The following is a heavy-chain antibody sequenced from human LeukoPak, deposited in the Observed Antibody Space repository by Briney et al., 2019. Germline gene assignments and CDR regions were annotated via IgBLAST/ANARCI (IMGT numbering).Heavy chain of an antibody. D-gene: IGHD6-13*01. V-gene: IGHV1-46*01. CDR3: ARALEQQLAPNWFDP. CDR2: INPSGGST. CDR1: GYTFTGYY. Sequence: ASVKVSCKASGYTFTGYYMHWVRQAPGQGLEWMGIINPSGGSTSYAQKFQGRVTMTRDTSTSTVYMELSSLRSEDTAVYYCARALEQQLAPNWFDPWGQGTLVTVSS. J-gene: IGHJ5*02.